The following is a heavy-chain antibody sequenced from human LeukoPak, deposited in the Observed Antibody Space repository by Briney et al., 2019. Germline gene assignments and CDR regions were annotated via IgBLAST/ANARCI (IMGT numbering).Heavy chain of an antibody. V-gene: IGHV4-39*07. D-gene: IGHD3-9*01. Sequence: SETLSLTCTVSGGSISSGGYYWSWIRQPPGKGLEWIGEIYHSGSTNYNPSLKSRVTISVDKSKNQFSLKLSSVTAADTAVYYCARADYDILTGYLNFDYWGQGTLVTVSS. CDR1: GGSISSGGYY. CDR3: ARADYDILTGYLNFDY. CDR2: IYHSGST. J-gene: IGHJ4*02.